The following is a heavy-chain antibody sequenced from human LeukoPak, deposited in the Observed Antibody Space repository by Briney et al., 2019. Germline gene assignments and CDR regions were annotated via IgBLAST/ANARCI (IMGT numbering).Heavy chain of an antibody. CDR3: ARGSGSYRDFDY. D-gene: IGHD3-10*01. CDR1: GFTFSSYA. CDR2: ISSSSSYI. V-gene: IGHV3-21*01. Sequence: PGGSLRLSCAASGFTFSSYAMSWVRQAPGKGLEWVSSISSSSSYIYYADSVKGRFTISRDNAKNSLYLQMNSLRAEDTAVYYCARGSGSYRDFDYWGQGTLVTVSS. J-gene: IGHJ4*02.